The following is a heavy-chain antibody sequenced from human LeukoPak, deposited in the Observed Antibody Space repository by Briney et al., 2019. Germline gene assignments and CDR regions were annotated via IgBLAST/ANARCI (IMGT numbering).Heavy chain of an antibody. Sequence: GGSLRLSCAASGFTVSSNYMSWVRQAPGKGLEWVSVIYSGGSTYYSDSVKGRFTISRDNSKNPLYLQINSLRAEDTAVYYCARELRIAAAGHLIQDWGQGTPVTVPS. D-gene: IGHD6-13*01. V-gene: IGHV3-53*01. CDR2: IYSGGST. CDR3: ARELRIAAAGHLIQD. CDR1: GFTVSSNY. J-gene: IGHJ4*02.